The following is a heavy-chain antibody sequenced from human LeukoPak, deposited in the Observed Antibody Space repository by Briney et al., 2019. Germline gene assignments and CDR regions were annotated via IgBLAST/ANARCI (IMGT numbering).Heavy chain of an antibody. CDR1: EYTFTNYY. CDR2: INPSDGTT. CDR3: ARDDRQWLVRGPVLDY. Sequence: GASVKVSCKASEYTFTNYYIHWVRQAPGQGLEWMVIINPSDGTTTYAQKFQGRVTMTRDMSTSTVYMELSSLRSEDTAVYYCARDDRQWLVRGPVLDYWGQGTLVTVSS. V-gene: IGHV1-46*01. D-gene: IGHD6-19*01. J-gene: IGHJ4*02.